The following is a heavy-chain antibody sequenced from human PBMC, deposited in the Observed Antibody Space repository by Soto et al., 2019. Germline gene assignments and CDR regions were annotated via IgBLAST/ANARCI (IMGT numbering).Heavy chain of an antibody. CDR2: ISAYNGNT. CDR1: GYTFTSYG. D-gene: IGHD5-12*01. V-gene: IGHV1-18*01. Sequence: ASVKVSCKASGYTFTSYGISWVRQAPGQGLEWMGWISAYNGNTNYAQKLQGRVTMTTDTSTSTAYMELRSLRSDDTAVYYCARIVASRYYYYYYMDVWCKGTTVTVSS. J-gene: IGHJ6*03. CDR3: ARIVASRYYYYYYMDV.